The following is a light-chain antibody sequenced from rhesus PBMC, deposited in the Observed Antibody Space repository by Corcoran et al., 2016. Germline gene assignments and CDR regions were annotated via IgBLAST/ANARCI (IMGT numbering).Light chain of an antibody. J-gene: IGKJ3*01. Sequence: DIQMTQSPSSLSASVGDTVTITCQASQGISTWLAWFQQKPGTAPKLLIYKTSKLQSGVPSMFRGSGSGTDFTLTISSLQPEDFATYYCQQYSDTPFTFGPGTKLDIK. CDR1: QGISTW. V-gene: IGKV1-21*01. CDR3: QQYSDTPFT. CDR2: KTS.